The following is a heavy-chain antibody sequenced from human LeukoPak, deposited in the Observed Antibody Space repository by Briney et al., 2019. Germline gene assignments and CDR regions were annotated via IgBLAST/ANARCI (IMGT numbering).Heavy chain of an antibody. D-gene: IGHD6-19*01. CDR3: ARMYSSGWPLDPVDI. Sequence: ASVKVSCKASGYTFNNYAISWVRQAPGQGLEWMGWISAYNGNTNYAQNFQGRVTMTTDTSTSTAYMEVRSLRFDDTAVYYCARMYSSGWPLDPVDIWGQGTMVTVS. J-gene: IGHJ3*02. CDR2: ISAYNGNT. V-gene: IGHV1-18*01. CDR1: GYTFNNYA.